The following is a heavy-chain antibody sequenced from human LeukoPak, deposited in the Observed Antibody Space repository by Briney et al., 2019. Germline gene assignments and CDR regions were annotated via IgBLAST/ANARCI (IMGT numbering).Heavy chain of an antibody. J-gene: IGHJ6*03. Sequence: PGGSLRVFCAASGFTFRSFDMHWVRQPKGQGLEWVSTIGTASDTYYPDSVEGRFTLSRDNAKNSLYLQMNSLTAGDTAVYYCARGPPRGKYYYMDVWGKGTTVTVSS. V-gene: IGHV3-13*01. CDR1: GFTFRSFD. CDR2: IGTASDT. CDR3: ARGPPRGKYYYMDV. D-gene: IGHD1-1*01.